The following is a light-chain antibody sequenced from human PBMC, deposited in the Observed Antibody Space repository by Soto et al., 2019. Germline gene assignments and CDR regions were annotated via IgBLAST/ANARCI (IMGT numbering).Light chain of an antibody. V-gene: IGKV3-15*01. CDR3: QQYYSTPLT. CDR1: QSVSSN. CDR2: GAS. J-gene: IGKJ4*01. Sequence: EIVLTQSPGTLSLSPGERATLSCRASQSVSSNLAWYQQKPGQAPRLLIYGASTRATGIPARFSGSGSGTDFTLTISSLQAEDVAVYYCQQYYSTPLTFGGGTKVEIK.